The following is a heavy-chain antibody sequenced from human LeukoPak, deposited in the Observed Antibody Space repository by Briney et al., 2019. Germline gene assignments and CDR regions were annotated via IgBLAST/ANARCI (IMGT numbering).Heavy chain of an antibody. J-gene: IGHJ5*02. CDR3: ARGPYYYGSGTSFFDP. D-gene: IGHD3-10*01. CDR1: GYTFTGYY. Sequence: ASVKVSCKGSGYTFTGYYMHWVRQAPGQGLEWMGWINPKSGGTNYAQKFQGRVTMTRDTSTSTAYMELSRLRSDDTAVYYCARGPYYYGSGTSFFDPWGQGTLVTVSS. CDR2: INPKSGGT. V-gene: IGHV1-2*02.